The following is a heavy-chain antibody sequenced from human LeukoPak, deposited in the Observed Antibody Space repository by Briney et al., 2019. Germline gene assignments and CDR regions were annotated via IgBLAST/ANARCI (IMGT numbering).Heavy chain of an antibody. CDR1: GGSFSGYY. D-gene: IGHD1-26*01. J-gene: IGHJ3*02. CDR2: INHSGST. Sequence: SETLSLTCAVYGGSFSGYYWSWIRQPPGKGLEWIGEINHSGSTNYNPPLKSRVTISGDTSKHHFSLELRSVTAADTAVYYCAISGNYFTRDAFDIWGQGTMVTVSS. V-gene: IGHV4-34*01. CDR3: AISGNYFTRDAFDI.